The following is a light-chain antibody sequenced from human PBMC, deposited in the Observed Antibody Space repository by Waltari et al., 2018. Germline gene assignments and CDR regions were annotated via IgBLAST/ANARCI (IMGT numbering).Light chain of an antibody. V-gene: IGLV1-51*01. CDR1: SSNIGNNY. CDR2: DNN. CDR3: GTWDSSLSAL. Sequence: QSVLTQPPSVSAAPGQKGTISCSGSSSNIGNNYVSWYQQLPGTAPKLLIYDNNKRPSGMPDRFSGSKSGTAATLGITGLQTGDEADYYCGTWDSSLSALFGGGTKLTVL. J-gene: IGLJ2*01.